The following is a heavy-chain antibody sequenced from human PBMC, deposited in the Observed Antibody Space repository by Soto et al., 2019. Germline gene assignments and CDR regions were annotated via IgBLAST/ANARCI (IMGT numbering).Heavy chain of an antibody. V-gene: IGHV3-23*01. J-gene: IGHJ5*01. CDR3: AKDFSSGWSKTWFDS. D-gene: IGHD6-19*01. CDR2: ISISGGST. Sequence: GGSLRLSCAASGFTFSSYAMSWVRQAPGKGLEWVSLISISGGSTIYADSVKGRFTISRDNSKSTLYLQMNSLRAEDTAVYYCAKDFSSGWSKTWFDSLFQGTLVTVSS. CDR1: GFTFSSYA.